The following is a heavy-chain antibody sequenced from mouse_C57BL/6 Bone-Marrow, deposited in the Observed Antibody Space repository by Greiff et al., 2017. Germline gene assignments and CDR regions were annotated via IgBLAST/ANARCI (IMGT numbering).Heavy chain of an antibody. Sequence: QVQLQQPGAELVKPGASVKMSCKASGYTFTSYWITWVKQRPGQGLEWLGDIYPGSGSTNYNEKFKSKGTLTVDTSSSTAYMQLSSLTSEDSAVYDCARRSYYYGSPPAYWGQGTLVTVSA. V-gene: IGHV1-55*01. J-gene: IGHJ3*01. CDR1: GYTFTSYW. D-gene: IGHD1-1*01. CDR2: IYPGSGST. CDR3: ARRSYYYGSPPAY.